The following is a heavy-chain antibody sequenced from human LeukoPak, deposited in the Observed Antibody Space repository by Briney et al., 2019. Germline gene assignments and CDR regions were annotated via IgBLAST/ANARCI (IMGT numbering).Heavy chain of an antibody. V-gene: IGHV1-46*01. CDR3: GRVTLYAFDI. CDR1: GNTFSSYF. J-gene: IGHJ3*02. Sequence: ASVKVSCKASGNTFSSYFIHWVRHAPAHGLEWMGIISPSGGTTSYAQEFQGRVTMTRDTSTSTVYMELSSLRSEDTAVYYCGRVTLYAFDIWGQGTMVTVSS. CDR2: ISPSGGTT. D-gene: IGHD4-23*01.